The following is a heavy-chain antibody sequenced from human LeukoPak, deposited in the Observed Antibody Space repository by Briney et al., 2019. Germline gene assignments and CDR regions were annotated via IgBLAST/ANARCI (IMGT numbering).Heavy chain of an antibody. V-gene: IGHV3-48*03. J-gene: IGHJ5*01. CDR2: ISDSGTTE. Sequence: GGSLRLSCTASGFSLSSFQMNWVCQAPGKGLEWVSYISDSGTTEYYADSVKGRFTISRDNAKNSLYLQMNSLTGEHTALYYCARDGTTNRYNWFDSWGQGTLVTVSS. CDR1: GFSLSSFQ. CDR3: ARDGTTNRYNWFDS. D-gene: IGHD2-8*01.